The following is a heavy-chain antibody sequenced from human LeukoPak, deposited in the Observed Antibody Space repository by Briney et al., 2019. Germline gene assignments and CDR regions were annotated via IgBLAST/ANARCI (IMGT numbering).Heavy chain of an antibody. CDR3: ARDQQGCSTTSCYIGMGV. D-gene: IGHD2-2*02. Sequence: GGSLRLSCAASGFTFSSYSMNWVRQAPGKGLGWVSSISGSSSYIYYADSVKGRFTISRDNAKHSLFLQMNSLRAEDTAVYYCARDQQGCSTTSCYIGMGVWGQGTTVTVSS. CDR2: ISGSSSYI. CDR1: GFTFSSYS. J-gene: IGHJ6*02. V-gene: IGHV3-21*01.